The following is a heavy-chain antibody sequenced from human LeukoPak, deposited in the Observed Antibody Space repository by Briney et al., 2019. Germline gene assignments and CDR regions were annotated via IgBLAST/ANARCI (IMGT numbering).Heavy chain of an antibody. CDR2: ISGSARST. CDR3: AKDLTSYDYGDYGGSDY. CDR1: GFTFTSYA. J-gene: IGHJ4*02. Sequence: GGSLRLSCAASGFTFTSYAMSWGRQAPGPGLEWVSAISGSARSTFYADSVKGRFTISRDNSKDMVYLHMNSLRAEDTAIYYCAKDLTSYDYGDYGGSDYWGQGTLVTVSS. D-gene: IGHD4-17*01. V-gene: IGHV3-23*01.